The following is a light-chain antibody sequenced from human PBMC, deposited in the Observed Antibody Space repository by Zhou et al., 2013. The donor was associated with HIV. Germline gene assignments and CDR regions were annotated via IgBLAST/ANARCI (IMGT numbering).Light chain of an antibody. CDR3: QQYSSYPRA. CDR2: TAS. J-gene: IGKJ2*01. CDR1: QGISSY. V-gene: IGKV1-8*01. Sequence: AIRMTQSPSPLSASTGDRVTITCRASQGISSYLAWYQQKPGKAPKLLLYTASTLQTGVPSRFSGSGSGTDFTLTISCLQSEDFATYYCQQYSSYPRAFGLGTKLEIK.